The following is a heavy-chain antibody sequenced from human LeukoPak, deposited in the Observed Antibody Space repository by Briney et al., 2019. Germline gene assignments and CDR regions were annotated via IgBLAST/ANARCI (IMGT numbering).Heavy chain of an antibody. V-gene: IGHV4-30-2*01. CDR2: IYHSGST. D-gene: IGHD5-18*01. Sequence: SQTLSLTCTVSGGSISSGGYYWSWIRQPPGKGLEWIGYIYHSGSTHYSPSLESRVTISLDTSKNQFSPKLSSVTAADTAVYYCMKDEGYGPRDYWGQGTLVTVSS. CDR1: GGSISSGGYY. J-gene: IGHJ4*02. CDR3: MKDEGYGPRDY.